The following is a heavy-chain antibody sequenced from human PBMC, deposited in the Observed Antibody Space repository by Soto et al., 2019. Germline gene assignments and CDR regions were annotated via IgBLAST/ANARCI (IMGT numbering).Heavy chain of an antibody. J-gene: IGHJ4*02. D-gene: IGHD3-10*01. Sequence: PSETLSLTCTVSGGYISSYYWGWIRQPPGKGLEWIGSIYYSGSTYYNPSLKSRVTISVDTSKNQFSLKLSSVTAADTAVYYCAKTGVRGIVRNYYFDFWGQGNLVTVSS. CDR3: AKTGVRGIVRNYYFDF. CDR2: IYYSGST. V-gene: IGHV4-39*01. CDR1: GGYISSYY.